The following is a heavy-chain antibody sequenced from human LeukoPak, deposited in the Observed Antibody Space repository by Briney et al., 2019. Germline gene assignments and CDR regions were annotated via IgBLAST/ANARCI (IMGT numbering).Heavy chain of an antibody. D-gene: IGHD2-21*01. CDR1: GGSISSSSYY. CDR2: IYYSGST. Sequence: PSETLSLTCTVSGGSISSSSYYWGWIRQPPGKGLEWIGSIYYSGSTYYNPSLKSRVSISVDMSKKQFSLKLSSVTAADTAIYYCARVGAYDAFDIWGQGTMVTVSS. CDR3: ARVGAYDAFDI. J-gene: IGHJ3*02. V-gene: IGHV4-39*07.